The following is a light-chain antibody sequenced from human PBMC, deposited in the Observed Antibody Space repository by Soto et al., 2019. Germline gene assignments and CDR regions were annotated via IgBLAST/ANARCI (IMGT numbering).Light chain of an antibody. CDR2: DAS. V-gene: IGKV1-5*01. CDR1: QSISGW. CDR3: QQYNSYSPWT. Sequence: DMQMTQSPSTLSASVGDRGTITCRASQSISGWLAWYQQKPGKAPKLLIYDASSLESGVPSRFSGSGSGTEFTLTISCLQPDDFATYYCQQYNSYSPWTFGQGTKVDIK. J-gene: IGKJ1*01.